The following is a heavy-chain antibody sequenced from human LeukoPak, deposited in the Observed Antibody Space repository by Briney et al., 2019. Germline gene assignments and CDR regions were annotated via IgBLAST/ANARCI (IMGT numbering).Heavy chain of an antibody. D-gene: IGHD2-15*01. Sequence: GGSLRLSCAASVLTFSDYNMWWIRQAPVKGLEWVSYIRRSGSTKYYADSVKGRFTISRDNAKNSLFLQMNSLRAEDTAVYYCARVLRYCSGGNCYSGGLGYMDVWGKGTTVTISS. V-gene: IGHV3-11*01. CDR1: VLTFSDYN. CDR2: IRRSGSTK. CDR3: ARVLRYCSGGNCYSGGLGYMDV. J-gene: IGHJ6*03.